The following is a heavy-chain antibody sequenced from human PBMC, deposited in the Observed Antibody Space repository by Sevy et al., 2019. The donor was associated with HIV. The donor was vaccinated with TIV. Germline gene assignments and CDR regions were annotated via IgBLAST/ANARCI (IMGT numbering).Heavy chain of an antibody. J-gene: IGHJ4*02. CDR2: IIAVFGTT. Sequence: ASVKVSCKTSGGIFRSNAISWVRQAPGQGLAWMGGIIAVFGTTNYAQTFQGRVTVTADESRGTAYMELSSLRSEDTAVYYCARDKYYYISGSFDYWGQGTPVTVSS. V-gene: IGHV1-69*13. CDR3: ARDKYYYISGSFDY. CDR1: GGIFRSNA. D-gene: IGHD3-10*01.